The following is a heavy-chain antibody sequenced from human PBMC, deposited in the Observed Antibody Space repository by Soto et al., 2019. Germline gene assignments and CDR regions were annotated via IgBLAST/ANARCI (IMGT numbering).Heavy chain of an antibody. V-gene: IGHV4-59*01. D-gene: IGHD2-2*01. CDR2: VYYSGST. J-gene: IGHJ5*02. CDR3: ARIESFSYCSSTSCYGLGVDWFDP. Sequence: SETLSLTCTVSGGSISTYYWSWIRQPPGKGLEWIGYVYYSGSTNYNPSLKSRVTISVDTSKNQFSLKLSSVTAADTAVYYCARIESFSYCSSTSCYGLGVDWFDPWGQGTPVTVSS. CDR1: GGSISTYY.